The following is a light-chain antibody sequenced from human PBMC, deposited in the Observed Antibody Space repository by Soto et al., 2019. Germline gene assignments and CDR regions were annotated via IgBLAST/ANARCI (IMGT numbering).Light chain of an antibody. V-gene: IGKV1-39*01. CDR3: QQSYGTPWT. J-gene: IGKJ1*01. Sequence: DIQMTQSPSSLSASVGDGVTITCRASQSISNHLNWYQQKAGKAPKVLIYAAASLQSGVPSRFSGSGSGTEFTLTINSLQPEDVAIYFCQQSYGTPWTFGQGTKVEI. CDR1: QSISNH. CDR2: AAA.